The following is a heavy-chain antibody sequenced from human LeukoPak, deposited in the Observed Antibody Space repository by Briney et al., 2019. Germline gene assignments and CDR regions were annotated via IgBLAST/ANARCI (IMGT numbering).Heavy chain of an antibody. CDR1: GGSISSYY. CDR2: IYYSGST. CDR3: ARGKRYTDY. Sequence: SETLSLTCTVSGGSISSYYWSWIRQPPGKGLEWIGYIYYSGSTNYNPSLKSRVTISVDTSKNQFSLKLSSVTAADTAVYHCARGKRYTDYWGQGTLVTVSS. V-gene: IGHV4-59*01. J-gene: IGHJ4*02. D-gene: IGHD3-9*01.